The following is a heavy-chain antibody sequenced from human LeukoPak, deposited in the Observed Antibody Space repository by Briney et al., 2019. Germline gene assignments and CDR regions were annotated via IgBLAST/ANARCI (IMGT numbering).Heavy chain of an antibody. V-gene: IGHV4-34*01. Sequence: NASETLSLTCAVYGGSFSGYYWSWIRQPSGKGLEWIGEINHRGSTNYNPSLKSRVTISVDTPKNQFSLELSSVAAADTAVYYCARHASGYGGHSYFDFWGQGTLVTVSS. CDR2: INHRGST. J-gene: IGHJ4*02. CDR3: ARHASGYGGHSYFDF. D-gene: IGHD4-23*01. CDR1: GGSFSGYY.